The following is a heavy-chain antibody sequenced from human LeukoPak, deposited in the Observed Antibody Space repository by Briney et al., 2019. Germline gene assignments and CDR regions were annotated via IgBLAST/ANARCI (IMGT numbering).Heavy chain of an antibody. CDR1: RCSRRTSGVG. J-gene: IGHJ3*02. V-gene: IGHV2-5*01. CDR3: AHRRLYGWFGDDFDI. D-gene: IGHD3-10*01. Sequence: SGATLVKPTQTLTLTCTFSRCSRRTSGVGVGWIGQPPGKALEWLAPMYWNDDKRYSPSLKSRLTITKDTSKNQVVLTMTNMDPVDTATYYCAHRRLYGWFGDDFDIWGQGTMVTVSS. CDR2: MYWNDDK.